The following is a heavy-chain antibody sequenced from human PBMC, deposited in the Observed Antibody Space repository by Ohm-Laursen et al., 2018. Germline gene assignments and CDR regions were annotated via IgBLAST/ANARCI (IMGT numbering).Heavy chain of an antibody. J-gene: IGHJ6*02. Sequence: GSLRLSCTASGFTINSNYMSWVRQAPGKGLEWVSVIFAGGGTYYADSVKGRFTISRDNSKNTLYLQMNSLRAEDTAVYYCARTFRDYYYYGMDVWGQGTTVTVSS. CDR1: GFTINSNY. V-gene: IGHV3-66*02. D-gene: IGHD3-10*01. CDR3: ARTFRDYYYYGMDV. CDR2: IFAGGGT.